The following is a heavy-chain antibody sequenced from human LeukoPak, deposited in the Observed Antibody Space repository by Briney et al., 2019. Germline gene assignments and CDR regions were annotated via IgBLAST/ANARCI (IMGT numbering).Heavy chain of an antibody. V-gene: IGHV1-69*05. D-gene: IGHD3-10*01. CDR1: GGTFSSYA. Sequence: SVKVSCKASGGTFSSYAISWVRQAPGQGLEWMGGIIPIFGTANYAQKFQGRVTMTTDTSTSTAYMELRSLRSDDTAVYYCARGITMVRGVIITSLGDYWGQGTLVTVSS. CDR3: ARGITMVRGVIITSLGDY. J-gene: IGHJ4*02. CDR2: IIPIFGTA.